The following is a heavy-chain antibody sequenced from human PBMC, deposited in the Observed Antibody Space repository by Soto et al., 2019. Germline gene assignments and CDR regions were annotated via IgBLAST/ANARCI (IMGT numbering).Heavy chain of an antibody. V-gene: IGHV1-2*04. J-gene: IGHJ6*02. CDR3: ARAICSSTSCPYYYYGMDV. D-gene: IGHD2-2*01. CDR1: GYTFTGYY. CDR2: INPNSGGT. Sequence: ASVKVSCKASGYTFTGYYMHWVRQAPGQGLEWMGWINPNSGGTNYAQKFQGWVTMTRDTSISTAYMELSRLRSDDTAVYYCARAICSSTSCPYYYYGMDVWGQGTTVTVSS.